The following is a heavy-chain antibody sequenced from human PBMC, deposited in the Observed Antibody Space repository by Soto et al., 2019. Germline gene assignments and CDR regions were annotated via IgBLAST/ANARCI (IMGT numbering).Heavy chain of an antibody. CDR1: GFTFSSYA. CDR3: AKGGGYCSGGRCYPIWGYYSYYMDG. V-gene: IGHV3-23*01. Sequence: EVQLLESGGGLVQPGGSLRLSCAASGFTFSSYAMSWVRQAPGKGLEWVSAISGSGGSTYYADSVKGRFTISRDNAKNTLYLQSHSLRAEDTAVYYCAKGGGYCSGGRCYPIWGYYSYYMDGWGKGTPVTVSS. CDR2: ISGSGGST. D-gene: IGHD2-15*01. J-gene: IGHJ6*03.